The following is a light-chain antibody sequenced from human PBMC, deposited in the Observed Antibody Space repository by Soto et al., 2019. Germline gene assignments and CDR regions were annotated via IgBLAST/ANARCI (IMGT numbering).Light chain of an antibody. CDR1: SSNVGSYKL. J-gene: IGLJ1*01. V-gene: IGLV2-23*02. Sequence: QSVLTQPASVSGSPGQSITISCTGTSSNVGSYKLVSWYQQHPGKAPKLMIFEVNKRPSGVSNRFSGSKSGNTASLTISGLKVEDEADYYCCSSGGSPTDVYATATQVTVL. CDR2: EVN. CDR3: CSSGGSPTDV.